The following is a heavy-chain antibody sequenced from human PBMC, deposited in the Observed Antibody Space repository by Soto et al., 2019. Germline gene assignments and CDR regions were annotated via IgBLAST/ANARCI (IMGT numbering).Heavy chain of an antibody. CDR3: ARASITIFGVVIVFDY. D-gene: IGHD3-3*01. Sequence: ASETLSLTCAVYGGSFSGYYWSWIRQPPGKGLEWIGEINHSGSTNYNPSLKSRVTISVDTSKNQFSLKLSSVTAADTAVYYCARASITIFGVVIVFDYWGQGTLVTVSS. J-gene: IGHJ4*02. V-gene: IGHV4-34*01. CDR1: GGSFSGYY. CDR2: INHSGST.